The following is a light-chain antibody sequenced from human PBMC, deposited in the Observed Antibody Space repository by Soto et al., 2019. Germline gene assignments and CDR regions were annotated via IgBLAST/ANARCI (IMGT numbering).Light chain of an antibody. CDR1: NSDVGGFSY. Sequence: QSALTQPRSVSGSPGQSVTISCTGTNSDVGGFSYVSWYQQLPGKAPKLMIYEVNKRPSGVPDRFSGSKSGNTASLTVSGLQAEDEADYYCSSYAGSSNVFGTGTKVTVL. V-gene: IGLV2-8*01. CDR2: EVN. CDR3: SSYAGSSNV. J-gene: IGLJ1*01.